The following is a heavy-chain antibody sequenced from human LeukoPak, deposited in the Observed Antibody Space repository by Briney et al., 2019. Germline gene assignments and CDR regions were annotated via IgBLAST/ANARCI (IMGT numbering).Heavy chain of an antibody. J-gene: IGHJ2*01. CDR3: ARRRSSSWYFDL. CDR2: IYYSGST. Sequence: SETLSLTCAVSGGSISSSSYYWGWIRQPPGKGLEWIGSIYYSGSTYYNPSLKSRVTISVDTSKNQFSLKLSSVTAADTAVYYCARRRSSSWYFDLWGRGTLVTVSS. D-gene: IGHD6-13*01. V-gene: IGHV4-39*01. CDR1: GGSISSSSYY.